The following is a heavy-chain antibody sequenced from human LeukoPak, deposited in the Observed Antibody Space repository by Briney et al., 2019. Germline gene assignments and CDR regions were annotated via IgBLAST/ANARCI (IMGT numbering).Heavy chain of an antibody. V-gene: IGHV1-2*02. D-gene: IGHD1-26*01. CDR1: GYTFTGYY. J-gene: IGHJ6*02. Sequence: ASVKVSCKASGYTFTGYYMHWVRQAPGQGLEWMGWINPNSGGTNYAQKFQGRVTMTRDTSISTAYMELSRLRSDDTAVYYCARGGMTYYYCYGMDVWGQGTTVTVSS. CDR3: ARGGMTYYYCYGMDV. CDR2: INPNSGGT.